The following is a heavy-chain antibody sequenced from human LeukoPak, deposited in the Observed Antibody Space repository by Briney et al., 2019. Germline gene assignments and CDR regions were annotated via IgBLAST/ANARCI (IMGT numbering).Heavy chain of an antibody. CDR2: IRSKAYGGTT. D-gene: IGHD6-19*01. CDR1: GFTFGDYA. Sequence: GGSLRLSCTASGFTFGDYAMSWVRQAPGKGLEWVGFIRSKAYGGTTEYAASVKGRFTISRDDSKSIAYLQMNSLKTEDTAVYYCTRVAEWQWLNRYYFDYWGQGTLVTVSS. V-gene: IGHV3-49*04. CDR3: TRVAEWQWLNRYYFDY. J-gene: IGHJ4*02.